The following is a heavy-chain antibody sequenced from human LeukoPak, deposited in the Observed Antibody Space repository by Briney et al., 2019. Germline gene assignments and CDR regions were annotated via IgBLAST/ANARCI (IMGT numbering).Heavy chain of an antibody. CDR3: TTVWHYFPSGTYYSPPGLDY. Sequence: ETGGSLRLSCAASGLTFSSAWMNWVRQAPGKGLEWVGRIKSKTDGGTTDYAAPVKGRFTISRDDSKNTLYLQMNSLKTEDTAVYYCTTVWHYFPSGTYYSPPGLDYWGQGTLVTVSS. J-gene: IGHJ4*02. V-gene: IGHV3-15*07. CDR2: IKSKTDGGTT. D-gene: IGHD3-10*01. CDR1: GLTFSSAW.